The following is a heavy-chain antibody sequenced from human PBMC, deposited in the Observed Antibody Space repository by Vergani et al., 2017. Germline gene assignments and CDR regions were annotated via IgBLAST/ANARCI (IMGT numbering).Heavy chain of an antibody. CDR3: AREGSHRAGDY. J-gene: IGHJ4*02. CDR2: INPSGGST. V-gene: IGHV1-46*01. Sequence: QVQLVQSGAEVKKPGASVKVSCKASGYTFTSYYMHWVRQAPGQGLEWMGIINPSGGSTSYAHKFQGRVTMTRDTSTSTVYMELSSLRSEDTAVYYCAREGSHRAGDYWGQGTLVTVSS. D-gene: IGHD1-14*01. CDR1: GYTFTSYY.